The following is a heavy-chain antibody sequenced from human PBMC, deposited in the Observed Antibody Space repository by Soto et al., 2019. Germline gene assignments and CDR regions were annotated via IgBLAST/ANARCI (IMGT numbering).Heavy chain of an antibody. CDR2: TYYRSKWYN. Sequence: SQTLSLTCAISGDSVSSNSAAWNWIRQSPSRGLEWLGRTYYRSKWYNDYAVSVKSRITINPDTSKNQFSLQLNSVTPEDTAVYYCAREKPYSGSYYGVHYYYYGMDVWGQGTTVTVSS. D-gene: IGHD1-26*01. CDR3: AREKPYSGSYYGVHYYYYGMDV. V-gene: IGHV6-1*01. CDR1: GDSVSSNSAA. J-gene: IGHJ6*02.